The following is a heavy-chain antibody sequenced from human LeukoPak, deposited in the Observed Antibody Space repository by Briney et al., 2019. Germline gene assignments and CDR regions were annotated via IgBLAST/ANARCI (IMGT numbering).Heavy chain of an antibody. V-gene: IGHV1-69*04. J-gene: IGHJ3*02. Sequence: ASVKVSCKASGYTFTGYYMHWVRQAPGQGLEWMGRIIPILGIANYAQKFQGRVTITADKSTSTAYMELSSLRSEDTAVYYCAREGGDYRGHAFDIWGQGTMVTVSS. D-gene: IGHD4-17*01. CDR3: AREGGDYRGHAFDI. CDR1: GYTFTGYY. CDR2: IIPILGIA.